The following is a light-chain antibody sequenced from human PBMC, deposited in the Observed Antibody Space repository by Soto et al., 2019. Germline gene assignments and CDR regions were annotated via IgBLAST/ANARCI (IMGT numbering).Light chain of an antibody. CDR1: SSDVGGYNY. J-gene: IGLJ1*01. Sequence: QSGLTQPASVSGSPGQSITISWTGTSSDVGGYNYVSWYQQHPGKAPKLMIYEVSNRPSGVSNRFSGSKSGNTASLTISGLQAEDEADYYCSSYTSSSTLGYVFGTGTKV. V-gene: IGLV2-14*01. CDR2: EVS. CDR3: SSYTSSSTLGYV.